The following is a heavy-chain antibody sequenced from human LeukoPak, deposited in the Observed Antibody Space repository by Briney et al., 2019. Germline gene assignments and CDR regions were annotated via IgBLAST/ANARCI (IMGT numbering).Heavy chain of an antibody. J-gene: IGHJ4*02. CDR1: GYTFTGYD. Sequence: ASVKVSCKASGYTFTGYDINWVRQATGQGLEWMGWVNPNSGHTGYAQKFQGRVTMTRNTSISTAYMELSSLTSEDTAVYYCARGAPGSYCSGGSCPYFVYWGQGTLVSVSS. D-gene: IGHD2-15*01. CDR2: VNPNSGHT. CDR3: ARGAPGSYCSGGSCPYFVY. V-gene: IGHV1-8*01.